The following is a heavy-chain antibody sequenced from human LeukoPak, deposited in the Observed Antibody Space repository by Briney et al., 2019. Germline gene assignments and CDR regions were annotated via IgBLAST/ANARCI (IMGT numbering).Heavy chain of an antibody. CDR1: GGSISSYY. D-gene: IGHD2-21*02. V-gene: IGHV4-59*01. Sequence: SETLPLTCTVSGGSISSYYWSWIRQPPGKGLEWIGYMYYSGITKYNPSLKSRVTISVDTSKNQFSLKLSSVTAADTAVYYCARSDGGFDPWGQGTLVTVSS. CDR2: MYYSGIT. CDR3: ARSDGGFDP. J-gene: IGHJ5*02.